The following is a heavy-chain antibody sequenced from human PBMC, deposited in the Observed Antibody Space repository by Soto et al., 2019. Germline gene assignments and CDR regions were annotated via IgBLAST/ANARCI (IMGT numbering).Heavy chain of an antibody. J-gene: IGHJ6*03. CDR1: GFTFSSYA. D-gene: IGHD6-13*01. CDR3: AKDLPLYSSSWEYYYYYYMDV. CDR2: ISGSGGST. V-gene: IGHV3-23*01. Sequence: PGGSLRLSCAASGFTFSSYAMSWVRQAPGKGLEWVSAISGSGGSTYYADSVKGRFTISRDNSKNTLYLQMNSLRAEDTAVYYCAKDLPLYSSSWEYYYYYYMDVWGKGTTVTVSS.